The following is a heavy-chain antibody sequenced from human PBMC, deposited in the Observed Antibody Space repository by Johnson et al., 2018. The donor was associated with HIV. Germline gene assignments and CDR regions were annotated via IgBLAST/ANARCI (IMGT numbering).Heavy chain of an antibody. CDR1: GFTFSSYA. J-gene: IGHJ3*02. Sequence: QVQLVESGGGVIQPGRSLRLSCAASGFTFSSYAMHWVRQAPGKGLEWVAVISYDGSNKYYADSVKGRFTISRDNSKNTLYLQMNSLRAEDRAGYYCGRVGGAAGFGVFDTWGQGPMVTVSS. D-gene: IGHD3-16*01. CDR2: ISYDGSNK. V-gene: IGHV3-30*04. CDR3: GRVGGAAGFGVFDT.